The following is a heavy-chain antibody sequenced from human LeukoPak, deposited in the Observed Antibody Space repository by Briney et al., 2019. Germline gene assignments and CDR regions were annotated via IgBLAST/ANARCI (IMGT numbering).Heavy chain of an antibody. CDR2: IYYSGST. J-gene: IGHJ4*02. Sequence: PSQTLSLTCTVSGGSISSGSYYWSWIRQPAGKGLEWIGYIYYSGSTNYNPSLKSRVTISVDTSKNQFSLKLSSVTAADTAVYYCAREGIFGARSFDYWGQGTLVTVSS. D-gene: IGHD3-3*01. CDR3: AREGIFGARSFDY. CDR1: GGSISSGSYY. V-gene: IGHV4-61*10.